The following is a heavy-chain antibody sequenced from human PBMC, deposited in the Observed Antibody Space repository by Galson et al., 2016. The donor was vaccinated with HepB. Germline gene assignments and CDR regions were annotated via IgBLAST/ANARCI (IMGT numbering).Heavy chain of an antibody. D-gene: IGHD6-13*01. J-gene: IGHJ4*02. V-gene: IGHV4-61*01. CDR2: IYSSGNT. Sequence: SETLSLTCTVSGGSVNSGSHYWSWIRQSPGKGLEWIGYIYSSGNTNYNPSLKSRVTISVDTSKNQFSLNLRSVNAADTAVYYCARNPEYSSSWYIFGYWGQGTLVTV. CDR3: ARNPEYSSSWYIFGY. CDR1: GGSVNSGSHY.